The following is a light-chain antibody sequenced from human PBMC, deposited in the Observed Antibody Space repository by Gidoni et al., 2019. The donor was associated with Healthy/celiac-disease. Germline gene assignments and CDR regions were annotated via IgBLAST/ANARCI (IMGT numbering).Light chain of an antibody. CDR2: DAS. CDR3: QQRSNWPPT. Sequence: EIVLTQSPATLSLSPGARATLSCRASQSVSSYLAWYQQKPGHAPRLLIYDASNRATGIPARLSGSGSGTDFTLTISSLEPEDFAVYYCQQRSNWPPTFGGGTKVEIK. V-gene: IGKV3-11*01. CDR1: QSVSSY. J-gene: IGKJ4*01.